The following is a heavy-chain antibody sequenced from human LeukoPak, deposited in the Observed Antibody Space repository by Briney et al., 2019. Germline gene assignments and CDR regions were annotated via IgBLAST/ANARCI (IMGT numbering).Heavy chain of an antibody. J-gene: IGHJ5*02. D-gene: IGHD3-10*01. Sequence: PSETLSLTCTVSGGSISSGDYYWSWMPQPPGKGLEWIGYIYYSGSNYYNPSLKRRVTISVDTSKNQFSLKLSSVTAADTAVYYCAGGGAGSYYGTTFDPWGQGTLVTVSS. CDR2: IYYSGSN. CDR3: AGGGAGSYYGTTFDP. V-gene: IGHV4-30-4*01. CDR1: GGSISSGDYY.